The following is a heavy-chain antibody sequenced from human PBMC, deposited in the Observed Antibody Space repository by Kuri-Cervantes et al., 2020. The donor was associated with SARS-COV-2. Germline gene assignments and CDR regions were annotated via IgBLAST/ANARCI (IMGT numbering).Heavy chain of an antibody. CDR2: IKSKTDGGTT. J-gene: IGHJ3*02. CDR1: GFTFSNAW. CDR3: ARDGGIVVVPSGPRHRTPTDAFDI. Sequence: GGSLRLSCAASGFTFSNAWMSWVRQAPRKGLEWVGRIKSKTDGGTTDYAAPVKGRFTISRDDSKNTLYLQMNSLKTEDTAVYYCARDGGIVVVPSGPRHRTPTDAFDIWGQGTMVTVSS. V-gene: IGHV3-15*01. D-gene: IGHD2-2*01.